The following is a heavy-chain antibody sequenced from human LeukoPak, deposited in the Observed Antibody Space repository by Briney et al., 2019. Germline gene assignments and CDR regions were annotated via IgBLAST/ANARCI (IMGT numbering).Heavy chain of an antibody. D-gene: IGHD3-10*01. Sequence: PSETLSLTCTVSGGSISSSSYYWGWIRQPPGKGLEWIGSIYYSGSTYYNPSLNSRVTISVDTSKNQFSLRLSSVTAADTAVYYCARYGITIVRGGKYYFDSWGQGTLVTVSS. CDR3: ARYGITIVRGGKYYFDS. V-gene: IGHV4-39*07. CDR1: GGSISSSSYY. CDR2: IYYSGST. J-gene: IGHJ4*02.